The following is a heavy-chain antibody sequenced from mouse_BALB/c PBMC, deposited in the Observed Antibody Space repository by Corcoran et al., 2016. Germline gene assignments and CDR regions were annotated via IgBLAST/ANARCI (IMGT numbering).Heavy chain of an antibody. CDR1: GYTFTSYV. Sequence: EVQLQPSGPELVKPGASVKMSCKASGYTFTSYVMHWVKQKPGQGLEWIGYINPYNDGTKYNEKFKGKATLTSDKSSSTAYMELSSLTAEDSAVYYCARRNGSSYGWFAYWGQGTLVTVSA. CDR2: INPYNDGT. J-gene: IGHJ3*01. V-gene: IGHV1S136*01. CDR3: ARRNGSSYGWFAY. D-gene: IGHD1-1*01.